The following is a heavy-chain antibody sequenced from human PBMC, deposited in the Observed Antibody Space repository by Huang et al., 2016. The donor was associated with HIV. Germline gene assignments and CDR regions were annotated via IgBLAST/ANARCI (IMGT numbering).Heavy chain of an antibody. CDR2: SNPNRGGT. V-gene: IGHV1-2*02. CDR3: ARVVYSLYYFDY. J-gene: IGHJ4*02. D-gene: IGHD4-4*01. Sequence: QVQLVQSGAEVKKPGASVKVSCKASGYTFTTYYMHWVRQAPGQGLEWMGWSNPNRGGTNYAQKFQGRVTMTRDTSISTAYVELSRLRFDDSAVYYWARVVYSLYYFDYWGQGTLVTVSS. CDR1: GYTFTTYY.